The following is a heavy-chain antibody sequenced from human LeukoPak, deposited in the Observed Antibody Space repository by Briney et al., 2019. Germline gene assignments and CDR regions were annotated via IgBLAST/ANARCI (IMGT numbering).Heavy chain of an antibody. CDR1: GYSISSGYY. Sequence: SETLSLTCAVSGYSISSGYYWGWIRQPPVKGLEWIGSIYHSGSTYYNPSLKSRVTISVDTSKNQFSLKLNSVTAADTAVYYCARGAYSGSLQGAFDIWGQGTMVTVSS. J-gene: IGHJ3*02. CDR3: ARGAYSGSLQGAFDI. V-gene: IGHV4-38-2*01. CDR2: IYHSGST. D-gene: IGHD1-26*01.